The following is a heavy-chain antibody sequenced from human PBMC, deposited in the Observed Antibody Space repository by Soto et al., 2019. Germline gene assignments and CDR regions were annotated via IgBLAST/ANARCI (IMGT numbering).Heavy chain of an antibody. V-gene: IGHV3-23*01. CDR1: GFNLRTNG. J-gene: IGHJ5*02. CDR3: VGHGGYST. Sequence: EVQLLESGGGLVQPGGSLRLSCAGTGFNLRTNGMSWVRQAPGKGPEWVSDIVLCDGFTYYADSVRGRFTISRDTSKNTLYLQMNSLRVDDTAVYYCVGHGGYSTWGQGTLVTVSS. D-gene: IGHD2-21*02. CDR2: IVLCDGFT.